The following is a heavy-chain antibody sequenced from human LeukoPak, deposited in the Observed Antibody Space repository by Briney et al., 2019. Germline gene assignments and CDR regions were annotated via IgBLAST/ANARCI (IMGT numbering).Heavy chain of an antibody. Sequence: GGSLRLSCAASGFTFSRYWMTWVRQAPGKGLEWVANIKEDGSDNSYVESVKGRFTIPRDNAKNSLYLQLNSLRAEDTAVYFCARQRYSDYWGQGTLVTVSS. D-gene: IGHD1-1*01. CDR2: IKEDGSDN. CDR1: GFTFSRYW. J-gene: IGHJ4*02. V-gene: IGHV3-7*01. CDR3: ARQRYSDY.